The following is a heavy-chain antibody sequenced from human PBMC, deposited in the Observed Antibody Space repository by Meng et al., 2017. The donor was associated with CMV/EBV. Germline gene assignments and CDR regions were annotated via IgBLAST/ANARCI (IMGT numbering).Heavy chain of an antibody. CDR3: AREAGGTIAPRDLDY. CDR1: GFTFSSYW. CDR2: INSDGSST. V-gene: IGHV3-74*01. J-gene: IGHJ4*02. D-gene: IGHD6-6*01. Sequence: GESLKISCAASGFTFSSYWMHWVRQAPGKGLVWVSRINSDGSSTSYADSVKGRFTISRDNAKNTLYLQINSLTAEDTALYYCAREAGGTIAPRDLDYWGQGTLVTVSS.